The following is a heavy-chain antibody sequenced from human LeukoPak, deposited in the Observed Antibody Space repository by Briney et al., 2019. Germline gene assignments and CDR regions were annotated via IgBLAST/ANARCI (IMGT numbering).Heavy chain of an antibody. J-gene: IGHJ4*02. V-gene: IGHV3-7*01. Sequence: GGSLRLSCEGSGFSFSSYWMTWVRQLPGKGPEWVANIRQDESEKYYEDSVKGRFTISRDNTKNLLYLEMNRLRAEDTAVYYCARYRLVWLPAPVFDYWGQGTLVTVSS. CDR2: IRQDESEK. CDR3: ARYRLVWLPAPVFDY. D-gene: IGHD6-19*01. CDR1: GFSFSSYW.